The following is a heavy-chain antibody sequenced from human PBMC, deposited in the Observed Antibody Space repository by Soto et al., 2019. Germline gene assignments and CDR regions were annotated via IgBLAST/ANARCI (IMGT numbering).Heavy chain of an antibody. D-gene: IGHD6-6*01. J-gene: IGHJ5*02. CDR3: ARGGSSVFS. V-gene: IGHV4-31*03. Sequence: PSETLSLTCTVSNVSISFGSYYWTWIRQYPGKGLEWIGYIYFSGSTYYNPSLKSRVTIAVDASQNQFSLKLSAVTAADTAVYYCARGGSSVFSWGQGTLVTVSS. CDR2: IYFSGST. CDR1: NVSISFGSYY.